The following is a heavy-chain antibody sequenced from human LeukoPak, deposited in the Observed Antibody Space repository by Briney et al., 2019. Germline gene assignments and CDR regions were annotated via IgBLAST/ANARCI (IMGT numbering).Heavy chain of an antibody. J-gene: IGHJ2*01. V-gene: IGHV1-18*01. CDR3: ARSPAAQWLDVEGYFGL. Sequence: ASVKVSCKASGYTFTSYAITWVRQAPGQWLEWMGWISAYNGHTNYAQKLQDRVTMTTDTSTSTAYMELRSLRSDDTAVYYCARSPAAQWLDVEGYFGLWGRGTLVTVSS. CDR2: ISAYNGHT. CDR1: GYTFTSYA. D-gene: IGHD6-19*01.